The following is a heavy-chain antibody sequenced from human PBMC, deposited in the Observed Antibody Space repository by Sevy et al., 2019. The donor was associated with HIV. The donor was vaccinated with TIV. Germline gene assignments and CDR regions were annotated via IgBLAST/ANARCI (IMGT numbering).Heavy chain of an antibody. J-gene: IGHJ3*02. CDR2: IDWDDDK. Sequence: SGPTLVKPTQTLTLTCTFSGFSLSTSGMCVSWIRQPPGKALEWLALIDWDDDKYYSTSLKTRLTISKDTSKNQVVLKMTNMDPVDTATYYCTRNRGIGKSEAFDIWGQGTMVTVSS. CDR3: TRNRGIGKSEAFDI. CDR1: GFSLSTSGMC. D-gene: IGHD3-10*01. V-gene: IGHV2-70*01.